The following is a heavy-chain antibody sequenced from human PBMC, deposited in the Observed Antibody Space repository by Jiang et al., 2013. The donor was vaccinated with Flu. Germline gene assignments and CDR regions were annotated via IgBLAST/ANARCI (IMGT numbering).Heavy chain of an antibody. J-gene: IGHJ4*02. D-gene: IGHD6-13*01. CDR3: ARGSRPFGSTWYINY. CDR2: INTHTGNP. CDR1: GYTFTNYA. V-gene: IGHV7-4-1*02. Sequence: QSGSELKKPGASVKVSCKASGYTFTNYAMNWVRQAPGQGLEWMGWINTHTGNPTYAQGFTGRFVFSLDTSVSTAYLQISSLKAEDTAVYYCARGSRPFGSTWYINYWGQGTLVTVSS.